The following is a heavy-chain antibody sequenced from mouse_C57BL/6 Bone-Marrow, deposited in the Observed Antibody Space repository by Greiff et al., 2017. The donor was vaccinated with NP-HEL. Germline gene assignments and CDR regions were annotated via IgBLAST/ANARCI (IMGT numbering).Heavy chain of an antibody. Sequence: QVQLKESGAELVRPGASVTLSCKASGYTFTDYEMHWVKQTPVHGLEWIGAIDPETGGTAYNQKFKGKAILTADKSSSTDSMELRSLTSEDSAVYYCTRDGYYGSSLTYAMDYWGQGTSVTVSS. CDR1: GYTFTDYE. J-gene: IGHJ4*01. V-gene: IGHV1-15*01. CDR2: IDPETGGT. D-gene: IGHD1-1*01. CDR3: TRDGYYGSSLTYAMDY.